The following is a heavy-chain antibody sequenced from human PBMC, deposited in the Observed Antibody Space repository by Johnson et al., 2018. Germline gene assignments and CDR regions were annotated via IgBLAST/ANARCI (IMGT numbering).Heavy chain of an antibody. D-gene: IGHD3-22*01. CDR3: ARARYDTSGSSIQH. V-gene: IGHV1-69*01. CDR1: GGTFSNYA. Sequence: QVQLVESGAEVKKPGSSVKVSCKASGGTFSNYAISWVRQAPGQGLEWMGGIIPIFGTANYAQKFQGRVTITADESTSTAYMELSSLRSEDTAVYYCARARYDTSGSSIQHWGQGTLVTVSS. J-gene: IGHJ1*01. CDR2: IIPIFGTA.